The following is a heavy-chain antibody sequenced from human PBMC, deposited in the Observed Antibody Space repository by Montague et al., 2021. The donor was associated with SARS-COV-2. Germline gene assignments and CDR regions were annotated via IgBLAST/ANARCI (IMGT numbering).Heavy chain of an antibody. CDR1: NGSIGSYY. J-gene: IGHJ5*02. CDR2: IYYRGST. CDR3: AREGLNNWFDP. Sequence: SETLSLTCTVPNGSIGSYYWSWVRQPPGKRLEWIGYIYYRGSTNYNPSLESRVTISVDTSKNQFSLKLRSVTAADTAVYFCAREGLNNWFDPWGQGTLVIVSS. V-gene: IGHV4-59*01.